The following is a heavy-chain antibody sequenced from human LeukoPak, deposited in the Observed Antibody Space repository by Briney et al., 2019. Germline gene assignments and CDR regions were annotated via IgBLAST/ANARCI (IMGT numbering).Heavy chain of an antibody. D-gene: IGHD1-26*01. V-gene: IGHV3-21*01. Sequence: KTGGSLRLSCAASGFTFSSYSMNWVRQAPGKGLEWVSSISSSSSYIYYADSVKGRFTISRDNAKNSLYLQMNSLRAEDTAVYYCARDSFGGSYYLDYWGQGTLVTVSS. CDR3: ARDSFGGSYYLDY. J-gene: IGHJ4*02. CDR1: GFTFSSYS. CDR2: ISSSSSYI.